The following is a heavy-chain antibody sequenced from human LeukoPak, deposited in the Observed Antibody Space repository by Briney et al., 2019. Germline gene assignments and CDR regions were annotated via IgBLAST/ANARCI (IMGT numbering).Heavy chain of an antibody. D-gene: IGHD1-26*01. Sequence: SETLSLTCAVYGGTFSGYYWSWIRQPPGKRLEWVGESNDSGGTNYNPSLKSRVTISADKSKNQVSLRLTSVTAADTAVYYCARLSVIVGAALEYYYYYMDVWGQGTTVTVSS. J-gene: IGHJ6*03. V-gene: IGHV4-34*01. CDR1: GGTFSGYY. CDR3: ARLSVIVGAALEYYYYYMDV. CDR2: SNDSGGT.